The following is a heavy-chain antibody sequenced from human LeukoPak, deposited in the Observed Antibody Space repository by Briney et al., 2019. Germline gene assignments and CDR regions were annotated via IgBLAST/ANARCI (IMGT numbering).Heavy chain of an antibody. CDR2: ISGSGGST. D-gene: IGHD6-13*01. Sequence: QPGGSLRLSCAASGFTFSSYAMSWVRQAPGKGLEWVSAISGSGGSTYYADSVNGRFTISRDNSKNTLYLQMNSLRAEDTAVYYCAKGVAAEIYFFDYWGQGTLVTVSS. CDR1: GFTFSSYA. V-gene: IGHV3-23*01. CDR3: AKGVAAEIYFFDY. J-gene: IGHJ4*02.